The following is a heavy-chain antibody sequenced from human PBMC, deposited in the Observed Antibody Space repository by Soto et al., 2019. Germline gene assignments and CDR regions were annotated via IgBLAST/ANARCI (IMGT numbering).Heavy chain of an antibody. D-gene: IGHD5-12*01. CDR3: ARLSRDGYDKNDY. V-gene: IGHV3-66*04. CDR1: GFTFSNHA. J-gene: IGHJ4*02. Sequence: GGSLRLSCAVSGFTFSNHAMTWVRRAPGKRLEWVSAISGGSTYYADSVKGRFTISRDNSKNTLYLQMNSLRAEDTAVYYCARLSRDGYDKNDYWGQGTLVTVSS. CDR2: ISGGST.